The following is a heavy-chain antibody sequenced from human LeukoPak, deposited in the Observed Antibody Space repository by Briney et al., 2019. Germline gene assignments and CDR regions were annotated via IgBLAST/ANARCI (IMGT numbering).Heavy chain of an antibody. CDR2: IYYSGST. D-gene: IGHD1-26*01. CDR1: GGSISSGGYY. J-gene: IGHJ6*02. CDR3: ARGRSVKWPGTNYYYGMDV. V-gene: IGHV4-31*03. Sequence: SETLSLTCTVSGGSISSGGYYWSWIRQHPGKGLEWIGYIYYSGSTYYNPSLKSRVTISVDTSKNQFSLKLSSVTAADTAVYYCARGRSVKWPGTNYYYGMDVWGQGTTVTVSS.